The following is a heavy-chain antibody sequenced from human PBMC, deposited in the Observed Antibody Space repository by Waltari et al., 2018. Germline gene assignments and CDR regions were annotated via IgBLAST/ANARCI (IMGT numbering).Heavy chain of an antibody. CDR2: ISSSSSSI. CDR3: ASRPDPFNI. V-gene: IGHV3-48*01. Sequence: VQLVESGGGLVQPGGSLRLSCAASGFPFSSYSMNWVRQAPGKGLEWVSYISSSSSSIYYADSVKGRFTISRDNAKNSLYLQMNSLRAEDTAVYYCASRPDPFNIWGQGTMVTVSS. J-gene: IGHJ3*02. CDR1: GFPFSSYS.